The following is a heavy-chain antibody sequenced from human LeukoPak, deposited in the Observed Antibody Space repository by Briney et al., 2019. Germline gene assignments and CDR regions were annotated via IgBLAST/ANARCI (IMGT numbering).Heavy chain of an antibody. CDR3: AREGATMVY. CDR2: IYHSGST. Sequence: SETLSLTCTVSGGSISSGGYYWSWIRQPPGKGLEWIGYIYHSGSTYYNPSLKSRVTISVDRSKNQFSLKLSSVTAADTAVYYCAREGATMVYWGQGTLVTVSS. D-gene: IGHD5-12*01. V-gene: IGHV4-30-2*01. J-gene: IGHJ4*02. CDR1: GGSISSGGYY.